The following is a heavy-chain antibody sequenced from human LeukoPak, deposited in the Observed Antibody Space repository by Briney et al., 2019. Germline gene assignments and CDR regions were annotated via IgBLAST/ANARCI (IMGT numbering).Heavy chain of an antibody. CDR2: TIPIFGTA. CDR3: ARGKLSWDREGYFDY. CDR1: GGTFSSYA. Sequence: GSSVKVSCKASGGTFSSYAISWVRQAPGQGLEWMGGTIPIFGTANYAQKFQGRVTITTDESTSTAYMELSSLRSEDTAVYYCARGKLSWDREGYFDYRGQGTLVTVSS. J-gene: IGHJ4*02. V-gene: IGHV1-69*05. D-gene: IGHD6-13*01.